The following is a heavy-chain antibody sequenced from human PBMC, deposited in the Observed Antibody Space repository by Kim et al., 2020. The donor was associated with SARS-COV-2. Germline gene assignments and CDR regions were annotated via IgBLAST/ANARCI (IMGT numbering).Heavy chain of an antibody. CDR3: ATYDGPKRYFDL. D-gene: IGHD3-3*01. J-gene: IGHJ2*01. V-gene: IGHV3-53*01. Sequence: YYADSVKGRFTISRDNSKNTLYLQMNSLRAEDTAVYYCATYDGPKRYFDLWGRGTLVTVSS.